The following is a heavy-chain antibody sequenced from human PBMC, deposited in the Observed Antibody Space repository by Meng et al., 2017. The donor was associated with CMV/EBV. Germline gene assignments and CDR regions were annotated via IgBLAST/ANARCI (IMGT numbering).Heavy chain of an antibody. Sequence: VVFCCYAMRWVRQAPGTGVEWVAVSSYDVSNKYYADAVKGRFTISRVNSKNTLYLQTNSLRAEDTAVYYCASAPPGTRWGSEDYFDYWGQGTLVTVSS. CDR1: VVFCCYA. J-gene: IGHJ4*02. CDR3: ASAPPGTRWGSEDYFDY. D-gene: IGHD7-27*01. V-gene: IGHV3-30*04. CDR2: SSYDVSNK.